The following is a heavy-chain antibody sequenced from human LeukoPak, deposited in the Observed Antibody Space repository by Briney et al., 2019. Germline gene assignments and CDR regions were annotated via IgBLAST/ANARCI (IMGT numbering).Heavy chain of an antibody. J-gene: IGHJ4*01. D-gene: IGHD1-20*01. CDR3: ARDWGYNWNDGGGGFDY. Sequence: ASVKVSCKASGYTFTNYGISWVRQAPGQGLEWMGWISAYNGNTNYAQKLQGRVTITTDTSTSTAYMERRSLRSDDTAVYYCARDWGYNWNDGGGGFDYWGHGTLVTVSS. CDR1: GYTFTNYG. V-gene: IGHV1-18*01. CDR2: ISAYNGNT.